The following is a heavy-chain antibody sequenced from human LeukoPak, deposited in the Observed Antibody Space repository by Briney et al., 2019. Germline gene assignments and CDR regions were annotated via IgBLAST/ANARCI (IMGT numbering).Heavy chain of an antibody. V-gene: IGHV1-69*05. CDR1: GGTFSSYA. D-gene: IGHD3-22*01. CDR3: ATYDDTSYYYDS. J-gene: IGHJ5*01. CDR2: IIPIFGTT. Sequence: SVKVSCKASGGTFSSYAISWVRQAPGQGLEWMGGIIPIFGTTTYAQKFQGRVTITTDGSTAYMELSSLRSEDTAVYYCATYDDTSYYYDSWGQGTLVTVSS.